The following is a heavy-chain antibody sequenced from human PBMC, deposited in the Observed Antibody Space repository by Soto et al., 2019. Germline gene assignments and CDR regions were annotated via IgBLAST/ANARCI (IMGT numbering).Heavy chain of an antibody. V-gene: IGHV4-30-2*05. CDR3: ASATPWIQLAGAFDY. CDR1: GGSISSGGYS. CDR2: IYHSGST. Sequence: SETLSLTCAVSGGSISSGGYSWSWIRQPPGKGLEWIGYIYHSGSTYYNPSLKSRVTISVDTSKNQFSLKLSSVTAADTAVYYCASATPWIQLAGAFDYWGQGTLVTVSS. J-gene: IGHJ4*02. D-gene: IGHD5-18*01.